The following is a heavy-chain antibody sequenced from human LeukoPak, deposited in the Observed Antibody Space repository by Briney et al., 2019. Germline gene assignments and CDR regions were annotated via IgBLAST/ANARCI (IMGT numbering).Heavy chain of an antibody. CDR3: ARGGGYAFDI. V-gene: IGHV3-11*05. D-gene: IGHD6-25*01. CDR1: GFIFSDYF. J-gene: IGHJ3*02. CDR2: VSTTGSHT. Sequence: PGGSLRLSCAASGFIFSDYFISWVRQAPGKGLEWLAYVSTTGSHTNYADSVKGRFTISRDNVKKSLYLLMNSLRPDDTAVYYCARGGGYAFDIWGQGTVVTVSS.